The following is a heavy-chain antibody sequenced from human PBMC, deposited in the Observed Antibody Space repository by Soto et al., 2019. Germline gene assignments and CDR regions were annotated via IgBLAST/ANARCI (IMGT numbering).Heavy chain of an antibody. V-gene: IGHV3-23*01. CDR1: GFTFSSYA. J-gene: IGHJ6*02. CDR2: ISRSGDST. Sequence: PWGSLRLSCASSGFTFSSYATTWVRQAPGKGLEWVSAISRSGDSTYYADSVKGRFTISRDNSKNTLYLQMNSLRAEDTAVYYCTKGAFAGYYYYGMDVWGQGTTVTVSS. CDR3: TKGAFAGYYYYGMDV. D-gene: IGHD3-16*01.